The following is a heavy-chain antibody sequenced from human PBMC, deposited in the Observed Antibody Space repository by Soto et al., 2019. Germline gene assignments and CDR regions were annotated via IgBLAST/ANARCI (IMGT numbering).Heavy chain of an antibody. Sequence: SETLSLTCTVSGASVSSGSYYWSWIRQPPGKGLEWIGYIYYRGRTDYNPSLRSQFTISVDTSKNHFSLKLTSVTAADTAVYYCERASYPVAFDYWGQGILVTVSS. CDR2: IYYRGRT. D-gene: IGHD2-15*01. J-gene: IGHJ4*02. V-gene: IGHV4-61*03. CDR1: GASVSSGSYY. CDR3: ERASYPVAFDY.